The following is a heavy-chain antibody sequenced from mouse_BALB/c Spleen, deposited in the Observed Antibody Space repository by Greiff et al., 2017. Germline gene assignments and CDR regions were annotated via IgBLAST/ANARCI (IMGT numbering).Heavy chain of an antibody. J-gene: IGHJ2*01. CDR1: GYAFTNYL. CDR3: AGVLPPFFDY. CDR2: INPGSGGT. Sequence: VQLQQSGAELVRPGTSVKVSCKASGYAFTNYLIEWVKQRPGQGLEWIGVINPGSGGTNYNEKFKGKATLTADKSSSTAYMQLSSLTSEDSAVYYCAGVLPPFFDYWGQGTTLTVSS. V-gene: IGHV1-54*01.